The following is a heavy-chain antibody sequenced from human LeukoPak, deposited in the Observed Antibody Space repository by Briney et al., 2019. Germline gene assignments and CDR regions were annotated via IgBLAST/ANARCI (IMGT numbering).Heavy chain of an antibody. Sequence: SETLSLTCTVSGGSISSYYWSWLRQPPGKGLEWIGYIYYSGSTNYNPSLKSRVTISVDTSKNQFSLKLSSVTAADTAVYYCASISHCSSTSCYGDYWGQGTLVTASS. J-gene: IGHJ4*02. CDR1: GGSISSYY. CDR3: ASISHCSSTSCYGDY. CDR2: IYYSGST. V-gene: IGHV4-59*01. D-gene: IGHD2-2*01.